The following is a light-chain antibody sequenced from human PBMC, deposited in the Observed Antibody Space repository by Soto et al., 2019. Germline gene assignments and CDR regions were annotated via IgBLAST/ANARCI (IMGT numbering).Light chain of an antibody. CDR2: DAS. CDR3: QQYYSSAPSWT. CDR1: QSISTW. J-gene: IGKJ1*01. V-gene: IGKV1-5*01. Sequence: DIQMTQSPSTLSAFVGDRLTITCRASQSISTWLAWYQQKPGKAPKLLIYDASSLKSGVPSRFSGSGSGTEFTLTIGSLQTDDFATYYCQQYYSSAPSWTFGQGTKVELK.